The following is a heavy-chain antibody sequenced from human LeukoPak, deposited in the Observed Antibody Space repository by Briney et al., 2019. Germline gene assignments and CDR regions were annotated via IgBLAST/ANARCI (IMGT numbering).Heavy chain of an antibody. D-gene: IGHD6-6*01. Sequence: SETLSLTCSVSGGSISSYYWSWIRQSPGKGLEWIGYIYYSGSTNYNPSLKSRVTISVHTSKNQFSLKLSSVTAADTAVYYCARRYSSSSPARDWGQGTLVTVSS. J-gene: IGHJ4*02. CDR2: IYYSGST. CDR3: ARRYSSSSPARD. V-gene: IGHV4-59*12. CDR1: GGSISSYY.